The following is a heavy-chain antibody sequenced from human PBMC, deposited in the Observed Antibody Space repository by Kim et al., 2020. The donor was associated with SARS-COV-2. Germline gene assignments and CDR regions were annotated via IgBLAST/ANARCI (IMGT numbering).Heavy chain of an antibody. J-gene: IGHJ5*02. CDR3: AIDLPNYDILTGPPGWFDP. V-gene: IGHV4-39*01. Sequence: SRVTISVDTSKNQFSLKLSSVTAADTAVYYCAIDLPNYDILTGPPGWFDPWGQGTLVTVSS. D-gene: IGHD3-9*01.